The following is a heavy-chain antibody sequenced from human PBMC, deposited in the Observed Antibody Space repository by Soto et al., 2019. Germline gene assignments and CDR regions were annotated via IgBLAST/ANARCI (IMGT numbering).Heavy chain of an antibody. Sequence: PGGSLRLSCTASGFTFGDYAMSWFRQAPGKGLEWVGFIRSKAYGGTTEYAASVKGRFTISRDDSKSIASLQMNSLKTEDTAVYYCTRGSADIVATSGFDYWGQGTLVTVSS. D-gene: IGHD5-12*01. CDR1: GFTFGDYA. CDR3: TRGSADIVATSGFDY. J-gene: IGHJ4*02. V-gene: IGHV3-49*03. CDR2: IRSKAYGGTT.